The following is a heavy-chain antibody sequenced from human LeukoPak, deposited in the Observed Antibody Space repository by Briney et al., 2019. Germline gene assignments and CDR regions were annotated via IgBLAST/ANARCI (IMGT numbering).Heavy chain of an antibody. CDR1: GFTFDDYA. Sequence: GGSLRLSCAASGFTFDDYATHWVRQAPGKGLEWVSLISGDGGSTYYADSVKGRFTISRDNSKNSLYLQMNSLRTEDTALYYRAKDILGYGSGNNYWGQGTLVTVSS. J-gene: IGHJ4*02. D-gene: IGHD3-10*01. V-gene: IGHV3-43*02. CDR3: AKDILGYGSGNNY. CDR2: ISGDGGST.